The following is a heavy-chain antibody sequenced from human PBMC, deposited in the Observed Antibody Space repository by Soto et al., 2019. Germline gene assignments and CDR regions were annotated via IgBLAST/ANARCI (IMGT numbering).Heavy chain of an antibody. CDR1: GGSMSSYY. Sequence: PSETLSLTCTVSGGSMSSYYWSWIRKPPGKGLEWIGYIYYSGSTNYNPSLKSRVTISVDTSKNQFSLKLPSVTAADTAVYYCARASMTTIAMDVWGRGTTVTVSS. CDR2: IYYSGST. J-gene: IGHJ6*02. D-gene: IGHD4-17*01. V-gene: IGHV4-59*01. CDR3: ARASMTTIAMDV.